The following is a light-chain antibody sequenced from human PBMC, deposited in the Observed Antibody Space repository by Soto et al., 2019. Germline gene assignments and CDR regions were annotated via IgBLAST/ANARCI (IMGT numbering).Light chain of an antibody. CDR3: QQSLSMPLT. CDR1: QSVSATY. V-gene: IGKV3-20*01. J-gene: IGKJ5*01. Sequence: EIVLTQSPGTLSLSPGERATLSCRASQSVSATYLAWYQQKPGQAPRLLIYGASNRATGIPDRFTGSGSGTDFTLTISRLEPEDFATYYCQQSLSMPLTFGHGTRLDIK. CDR2: GAS.